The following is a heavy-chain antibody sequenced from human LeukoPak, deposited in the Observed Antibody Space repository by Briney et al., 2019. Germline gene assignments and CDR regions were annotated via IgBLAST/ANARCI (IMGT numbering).Heavy chain of an antibody. D-gene: IGHD5-18*01. CDR1: GYTFTSYD. CDR2: MNPNSGNT. V-gene: IGHV1-8*01. Sequence: ASVKVSCKASGYTFTSYDINWVRQATGQGLEWMGWMNPNSGNTGYAQKFQGRVTMTRNASISTAYMELSSLRSEDTAVYYCARGNPRNVNSYGSWGQGTLVTVSS. CDR3: ARGNPRNVNSYGS. J-gene: IGHJ5*02.